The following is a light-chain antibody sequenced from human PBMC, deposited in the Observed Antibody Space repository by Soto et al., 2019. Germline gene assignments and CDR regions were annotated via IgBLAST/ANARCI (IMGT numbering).Light chain of an antibody. Sequence: QSALTQPASVSGSPGQSITISCTGTSSDVGGYNYVSWYQQHPGKAPKLMIYDVSNRPSGVSNRFSGSKSGNTDSLTISGLQPEDEADYYCNSYTSSGTGVFGTGTKVTVL. CDR2: DVS. J-gene: IGLJ1*01. V-gene: IGLV2-14*01. CDR3: NSYTSSGTGV. CDR1: SSDVGGYNY.